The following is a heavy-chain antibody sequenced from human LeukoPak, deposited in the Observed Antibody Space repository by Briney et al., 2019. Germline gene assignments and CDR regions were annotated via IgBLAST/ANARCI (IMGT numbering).Heavy chain of an antibody. CDR1: GYSIRSGFY. CDR2: INHSGST. CDR3: ARGRVAARFYYYYMDG. Sequence: SETLSLTCTVSGYSIRSGFYWGWIRQPPGKGLEWIGEINHSGSTNYNPSLKSRVTISVDTSKNQFSLKLSSVTAADTAVYYCARGRVAARFYYYYMDGWGKGTTVTVSS. D-gene: IGHD6-6*01. J-gene: IGHJ6*03. V-gene: IGHV4-38-2*02.